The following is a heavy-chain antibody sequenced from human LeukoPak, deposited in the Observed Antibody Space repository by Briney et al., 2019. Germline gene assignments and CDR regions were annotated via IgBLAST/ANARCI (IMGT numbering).Heavy chain of an antibody. V-gene: IGHV4-39*07. CDR1: GGSISSSSYY. J-gene: IGHJ4*02. Sequence: SETLSLTCTVSGGSISSSSYYWGWIRQPPGKGLEWIGRIYYSGSTYYNPSLKSRVTISVDTSKNPFSLKLSSVTAADTAVYYCARVVRTYYYDSSGYYYYGYFDYWGQGTLVTVSS. D-gene: IGHD3-22*01. CDR2: IYYSGST. CDR3: ARVVRTYYYDSSGYYYYGYFDY.